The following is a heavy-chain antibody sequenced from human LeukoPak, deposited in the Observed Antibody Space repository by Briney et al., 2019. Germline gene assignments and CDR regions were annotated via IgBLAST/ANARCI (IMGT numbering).Heavy chain of an antibody. J-gene: IGHJ5*02. CDR1: GFTFDGYA. D-gene: IGHD4-17*01. CDR3: ARGHGDYPT. CDR2: ISWDSGAI. V-gene: IGHV3-9*01. Sequence: PGGSLRLSCAASGFTFDGYAMHWVRQAPGKGLEWVSGISWDSGAIGYADSVKGRFTISRDNAKSSLFLQMNSLRAEDTAVYYCARGHGDYPTWGQGTLVTVSS.